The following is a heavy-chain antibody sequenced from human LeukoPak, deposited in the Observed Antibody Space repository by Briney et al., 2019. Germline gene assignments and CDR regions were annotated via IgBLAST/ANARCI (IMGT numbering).Heavy chain of an antibody. CDR2: INSDGSGT. CDR1: RFTFSTYC. D-gene: IGHD1-26*01. CDR3: ARTATHYRDAFDI. J-gene: IGHJ3*02. Sequence: GGSLRLSCAASRFTFSTYCMHWVRQAPGKGLVWVARINSDGSGTSYADSVKGRITISRDNAKNTLYLQMNSLRAEDTAVYYCARTATHYRDAFDIWGQGTMVNVAS. V-gene: IGHV3-74*01.